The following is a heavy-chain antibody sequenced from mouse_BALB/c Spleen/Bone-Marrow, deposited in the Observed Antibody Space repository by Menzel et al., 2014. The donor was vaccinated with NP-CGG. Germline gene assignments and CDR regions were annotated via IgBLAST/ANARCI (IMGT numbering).Heavy chain of an antibody. V-gene: IGHV1S81*02. CDR2: INPSNGGT. CDR1: GYTFTSYY. D-gene: IGHD1-1*01. J-gene: IGHJ1*01. CDR3: TRDHYYYGSSYWYFDV. Sequence: QVQLQQSGAELVKPGASVKLSCKASGYTFTSYYMYWVKQRPGQGLEWIGGINPSNGGTNFNETFKSKATLTVDKSSSTAYMQLSRMTSEDAAVYYCTRDHYYYGSSYWYFDVWGAGTTVTVSS.